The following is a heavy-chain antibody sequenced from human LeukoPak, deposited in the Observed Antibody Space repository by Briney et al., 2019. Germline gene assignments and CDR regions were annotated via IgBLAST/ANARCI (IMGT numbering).Heavy chain of an antibody. D-gene: IGHD6-19*01. V-gene: IGHV3-23*01. Sequence: GGSLRLSCAVSGFSVSSFGMSWVRQVPGKGLEWISAISLNGETTWYADSVKGRFTISRDNSKNTLYLQLTSLRAEDTAVYYCAQGFSSGWYPYWGQGSLVSVSS. CDR1: GFSVSSFG. J-gene: IGHJ4*02. CDR3: AQGFSSGWYPY. CDR2: ISLNGETT.